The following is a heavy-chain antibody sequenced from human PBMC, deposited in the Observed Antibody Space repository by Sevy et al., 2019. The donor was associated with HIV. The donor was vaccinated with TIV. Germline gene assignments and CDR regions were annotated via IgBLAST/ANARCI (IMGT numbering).Heavy chain of an antibody. CDR1: GYTFTSYG. V-gene: IGHV1-18*01. CDR2: ISAYNGNT. Sequence: ASVKVSCKASGYTFTSYGISWVRQAPGQGLEWMGWISAYNGNTNYAQKLQGRVTMTTDTSTSTAYMELSNLRSEDTAVYYCATTKDYYESSGEPFDYWGQGTLVTVSS. D-gene: IGHD3-22*01. J-gene: IGHJ4*02. CDR3: ATTKDYYESSGEPFDY.